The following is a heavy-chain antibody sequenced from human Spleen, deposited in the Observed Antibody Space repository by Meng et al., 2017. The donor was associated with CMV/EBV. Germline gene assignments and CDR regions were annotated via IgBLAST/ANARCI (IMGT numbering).Heavy chain of an antibody. Sequence: SVKVSCKASGYNFTGYYMHWVRQAPGQGLEWMGWINPNSGGTNYAQKFQGRVTMTGDTSITTAYMELSRLRSDDMAVYYCARVKRYCTGGSCSSTGYYGMDVWGQGTTVTVSS. D-gene: IGHD2-15*01. CDR1: GYNFTGYY. CDR3: ARVKRYCTGGSCSSTGYYGMDV. V-gene: IGHV1-2*02. CDR2: INPNSGGT. J-gene: IGHJ6*02.